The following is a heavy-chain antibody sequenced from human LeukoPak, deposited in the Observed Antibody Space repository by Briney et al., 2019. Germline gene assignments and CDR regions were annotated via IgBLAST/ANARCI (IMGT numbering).Heavy chain of an antibody. CDR1: GYPFSDYY. D-gene: IGHD5-12*01. CDR2: VNPNNGVT. J-gene: IGHJ4*02. Sequence: ASVKVSCKASGYPFSDYYMHWVRQAPGQGLEWMGWVNPNNGVTNYAQKFQGRVVMTRDPSINTAYMELRRLTSDDTAMYYCARRDGVVATIDHWGQGTLLTVSS. V-gene: IGHV1-2*02. CDR3: ARRDGVVATIDH.